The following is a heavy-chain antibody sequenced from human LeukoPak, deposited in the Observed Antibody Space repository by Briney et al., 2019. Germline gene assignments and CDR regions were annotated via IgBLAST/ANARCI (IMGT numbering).Heavy chain of an antibody. V-gene: IGHV3-49*04. CDR2: IRSKAYGGTT. CDR3: TREGYYFDY. J-gene: IGHJ4*02. CDR1: GFTFSTYG. Sequence: GGSLRLSCEASGFTFSTYGMHWVRQAPGKGLEWVGFIRSKAYGGTTEYAASVKGRFTISRDDSKSIAYLQMNSLKTEDTAVYYCTREGYYFDYWGQGTLVTVSS.